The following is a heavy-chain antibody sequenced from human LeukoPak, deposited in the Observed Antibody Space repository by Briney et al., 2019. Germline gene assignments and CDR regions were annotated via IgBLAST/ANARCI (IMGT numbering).Heavy chain of an antibody. J-gene: IGHJ6*02. Sequence: SETLSLTCTVSGGSISSYYWSWIRQPPGKGLEWIGYIYYSGSTYYNPSLKSRVTISVDTSKNQFSLKLSSVTAADTAVYYCARAFAYCSSTSCYSYYYYYYGMDVWGQGTTVTVSS. D-gene: IGHD2-2*01. CDR2: IYYSGST. V-gene: IGHV4-59*12. CDR1: GGSISSYY. CDR3: ARAFAYCSSTSCYSYYYYYYGMDV.